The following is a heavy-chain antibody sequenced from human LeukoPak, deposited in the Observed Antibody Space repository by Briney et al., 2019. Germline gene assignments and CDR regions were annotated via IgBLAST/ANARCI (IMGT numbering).Heavy chain of an antibody. CDR1: GGTFSSYA. CDR2: IIPIFGTA. V-gene: IGHV1-69*05. J-gene: IGHJ4*02. Sequence: SVKVSCKASGGTFSSYAISWVRQAPGQGLEWMGGIIPIFGTANYAQKFQGRVTITTDESTSTAYMELSSLRSEDTAVYYCARVNLDRHSSGFAFDYWGQGTLVTVSS. D-gene: IGHD3-22*01. CDR3: ARVNLDRHSSGFAFDY.